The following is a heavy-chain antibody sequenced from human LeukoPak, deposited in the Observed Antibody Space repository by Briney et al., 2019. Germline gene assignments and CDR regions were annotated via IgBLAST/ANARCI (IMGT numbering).Heavy chain of an antibody. Sequence: PGGSLRLSCAASGFTFSSYAMHWVRQAPGKGLEGVAVISYDGSNKYYADSVKGRFTISRDNSKNTLYLQMNSLRAEDTAVYYCARDGGIAVAVELDYWGQGTLVTVSS. J-gene: IGHJ4*02. D-gene: IGHD6-19*01. V-gene: IGHV3-30-3*01. CDR2: ISYDGSNK. CDR3: ARDGGIAVAVELDY. CDR1: GFTFSSYA.